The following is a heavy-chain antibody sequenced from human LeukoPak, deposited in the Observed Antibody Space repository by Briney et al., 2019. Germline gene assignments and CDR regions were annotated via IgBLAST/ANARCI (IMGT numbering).Heavy chain of an antibody. D-gene: IGHD4-11*01. CDR3: AKPLLATVTTYNWFDP. V-gene: IGHV3-23*01. Sequence: PGGSLRLSRAASGFTFSSYAMSWVRQAPGKGLEWVSAISGSGGSTYYADSVKGRFTISRDNSKNTLYLQMNSLRAEDTAVYYCAKPLLATVTTYNWFDPWGQGTLVTLSS. CDR2: ISGSGGST. J-gene: IGHJ5*02. CDR1: GFTFSSYA.